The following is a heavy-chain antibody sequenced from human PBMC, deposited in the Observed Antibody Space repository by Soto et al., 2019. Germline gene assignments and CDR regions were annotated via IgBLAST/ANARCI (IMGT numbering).Heavy chain of an antibody. V-gene: IGHV3-23*01. CDR2: ISGSGGST. D-gene: IGHD4-4*01. Sequence: HPWGSLRLSCAASGFTFSSYAMSWVRQAPGKGLEWVSAISGSGGSTYYADSVKGRFTISRDNSKNTLYLQMNSLRAEDTAVYYCPTALATAYYYYGMDVWGKGTTVTGSS. CDR1: GFTFSSYA. J-gene: IGHJ6*04. CDR3: PTALATAYYYYGMDV.